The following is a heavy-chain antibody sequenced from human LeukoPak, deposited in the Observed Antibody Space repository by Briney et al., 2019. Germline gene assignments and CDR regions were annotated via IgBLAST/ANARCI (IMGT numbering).Heavy chain of an antibody. Sequence: SETLSLTCTVSGGSISSYYWSWIRQPPGKGLEWIGYIYYSGSTNYNPSLKSRVTISVDTSKNQFSLKLSSVTAADTAVYYCAREGLAYCPPDIWGQGTMVTVSS. CDR3: AREGLAYCPPDI. J-gene: IGHJ3*02. CDR2: IYYSGST. CDR1: GGSISSYY. V-gene: IGHV4-59*12. D-gene: IGHD2-21*01.